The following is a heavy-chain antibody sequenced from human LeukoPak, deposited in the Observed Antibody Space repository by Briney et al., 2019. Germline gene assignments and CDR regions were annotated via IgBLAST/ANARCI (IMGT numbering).Heavy chain of an antibody. CDR2: IYYSGST. D-gene: IGHD6-13*01. CDR3: ARQLEGSFDY. CDR1: GGSISSYY. J-gene: IGHJ4*02. V-gene: IGHV4-59*01. Sequence: PSETLSLTCTVSGGSISSYYWSWIRQPPGKGLEWIGYIYYSGSTNYNPSLKSRVTISVDASKNQFSLKLSSATAADTAVYYCARQLEGSFDYWGQGTLVTVSS.